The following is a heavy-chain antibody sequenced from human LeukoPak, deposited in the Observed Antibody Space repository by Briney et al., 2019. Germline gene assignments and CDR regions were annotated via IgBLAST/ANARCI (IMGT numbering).Heavy chain of an antibody. Sequence: SETLSLTCTVSGGSFSTYCWRWIRQPPGKGLEWIGYIYYTGTTNYNPSLKSRVTISVDTSRNQFSLTLSSVTAADTAVYYCASHGDLDYRGTSSFDYWGQGTLVTVSS. CDR3: ASHGDLDYRGTSSFDY. J-gene: IGHJ4*02. CDR1: GGSFSTYC. V-gene: IGHV4-59*08. CDR2: IYYTGTT. D-gene: IGHD1-1*01.